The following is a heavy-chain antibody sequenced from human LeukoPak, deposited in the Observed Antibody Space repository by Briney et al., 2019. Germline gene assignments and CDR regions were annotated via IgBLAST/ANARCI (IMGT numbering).Heavy chain of an antibody. V-gene: IGHV4-59*01. J-gene: IGHJ4*02. CDR2: VYYTGST. CDR3: ASHRRSHGAEY. Sequence: SETLSLTCTVSGGSFEHYFWSWLRQPPGKGLEFIGYVYYTGSTDYSPSLKSRLTISADTSKNQFSLKLSSVTAADTAVYYCASHRRSHGAEYWGQGTLVTVSS. D-gene: IGHD5-18*01. CDR1: GGSFEHYF.